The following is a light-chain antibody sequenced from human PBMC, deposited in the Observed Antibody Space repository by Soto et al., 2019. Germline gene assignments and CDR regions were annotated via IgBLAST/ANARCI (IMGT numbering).Light chain of an antibody. CDR2: DAS. Sequence: DIQMTQSPSTLSASVGDRVTITCRASQSIRTWLAWYQHKPGKAPKFLIYDASTVESGVPSRFSGSGSGTEFTLTISSLQSEDFAVYYCQQYNNWPQTFGQGTKVDI. CDR3: QQYNNWPQT. CDR1: QSIRTW. J-gene: IGKJ1*01. V-gene: IGKV1-5*01.